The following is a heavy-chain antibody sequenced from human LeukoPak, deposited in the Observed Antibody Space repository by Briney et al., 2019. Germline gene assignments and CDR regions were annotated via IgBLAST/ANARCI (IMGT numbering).Heavy chain of an antibody. CDR3: AREGPPFDY. Sequence: GASVKVSCKASGYTFTAYYMHWVRQAPGQGLEWMGWTNPNSRGTNYAQKFQGWVTTTRDTSISTAYMELSRLRSDDTAVYYCAREGPPFDYWGQGTLVTVSS. V-gene: IGHV1-2*04. CDR2: TNPNSRGT. CDR1: GYTFTAYY. J-gene: IGHJ4*02.